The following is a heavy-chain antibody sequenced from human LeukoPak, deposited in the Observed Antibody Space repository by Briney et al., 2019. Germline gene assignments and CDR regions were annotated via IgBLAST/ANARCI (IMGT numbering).Heavy chain of an antibody. Sequence: PGGSLRLSCTTSGFTFTDYWMTWVRQAPGKGLEWVSSIRPSGDNTYYGDSVKGRFTISRDNSKNMVYLQMNNMRVDDTAVYYCARVAGWHWFDPWGQGTLVTVSS. CDR1: GFTFTDYW. CDR3: ARVAGWHWFDP. J-gene: IGHJ5*02. D-gene: IGHD6-19*01. CDR2: IRPSGDNT. V-gene: IGHV3-23*01.